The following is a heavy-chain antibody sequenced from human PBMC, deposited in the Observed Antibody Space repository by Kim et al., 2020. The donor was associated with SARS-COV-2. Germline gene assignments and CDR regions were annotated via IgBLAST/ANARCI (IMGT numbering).Heavy chain of an antibody. J-gene: IGHJ6*02. V-gene: IGHV6-1*01. CDR3: ARDLRSAYYYGMDV. Sequence: AVSVKSRITINPDTSKNQFSLQLNSVTPEDTAVYYCARDLRSAYYYGMDVWGQGTTVTVSS. D-gene: IGHD2-15*01.